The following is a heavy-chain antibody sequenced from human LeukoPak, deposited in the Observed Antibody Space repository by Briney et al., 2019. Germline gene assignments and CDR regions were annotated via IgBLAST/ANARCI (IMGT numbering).Heavy chain of an antibody. CDR2: IYYSGST. J-gene: IGHJ4*02. Sequence: SETLSLTCTVSGGSISSSSYYWGWIRQPPGKGLEWIGSIYYSGSTYYNPSLKSRVTISVDTSKNQFSLKLSSVTAADTAVYYCARQDYGGNLIWYWGQGTLVTVSS. CDR1: GGSISSSSYY. V-gene: IGHV4-39*01. CDR3: ARQDYGGNLIWY. D-gene: IGHD4-23*01.